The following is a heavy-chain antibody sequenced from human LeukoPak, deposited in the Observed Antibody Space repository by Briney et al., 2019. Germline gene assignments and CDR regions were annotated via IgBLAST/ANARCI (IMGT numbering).Heavy chain of an antibody. CDR1: GYTFISYA. D-gene: IGHD2-21*01. CDR2: INMNTGNP. V-gene: IGHV7-4-1*02. Sequence: ASVKVSCKASGYTFISYAMNWVRQAPGQGLEWMGWINMNTGNPTYAQGFTGRFVFSLDTSVSTSYLQISSLKAEDTAVYYCARVVEVYGQFGAFDVWGQGTMVTVSS. J-gene: IGHJ3*01. CDR3: ARVVEVYGQFGAFDV.